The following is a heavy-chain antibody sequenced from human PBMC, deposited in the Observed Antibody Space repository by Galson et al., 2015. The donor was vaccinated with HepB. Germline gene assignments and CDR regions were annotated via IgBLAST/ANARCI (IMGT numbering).Heavy chain of an antibody. V-gene: IGHV3-15*01. Sequence: SLRLSCAASGFTSSNAWMSWVRQAPGKGLEWVGRIKSKTDGGTTDYAAPVKGRFTISRDDSKNTLYLQMNSLKTEDTAVYYCTTRTGVVIIPRSYYYYMDVWGKGTTVTVSS. D-gene: IGHD3-3*01. J-gene: IGHJ6*03. CDR1: GFTSSNAW. CDR3: TTRTGVVIIPRSYYYYMDV. CDR2: IKSKTDGGTT.